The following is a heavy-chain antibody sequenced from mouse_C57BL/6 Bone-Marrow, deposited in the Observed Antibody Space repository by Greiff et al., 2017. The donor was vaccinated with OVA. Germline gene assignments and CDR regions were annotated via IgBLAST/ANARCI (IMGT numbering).Heavy chain of an antibody. CDR3: ARGNWGGFAY. Sequence: QVQLQQPGAELVKPGASVKMSCKASGYTFTSYWITWVKQRPGQGLEWIGDIYPGSGSTNYNEKFKSKATLTVDKSSSTAYMQLSSLTSEDSAVYYCARGNWGGFAYWGQGTLVTVSA. J-gene: IGHJ3*01. D-gene: IGHD4-1*02. CDR1: GYTFTSYW. V-gene: IGHV1-55*01. CDR2: IYPGSGST.